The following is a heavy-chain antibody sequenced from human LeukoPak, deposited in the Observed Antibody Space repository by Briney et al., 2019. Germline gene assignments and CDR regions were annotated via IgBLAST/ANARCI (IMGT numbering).Heavy chain of an antibody. CDR3: ARGGVVVGATNFDY. D-gene: IGHD1-26*01. V-gene: IGHV4-4*07. Sequence: PSETLPLTCTVSGGSISGYYWSWIRQPAGKGLEWIGRIYANGGANYNPSLKSRVTMSLDTSKKQFSLKLSSVTAAATAVYYCARGGVVVGATNFDYWGQGTLVTVSS. CDR2: IYANGGA. J-gene: IGHJ4*02. CDR1: GGSISGYY.